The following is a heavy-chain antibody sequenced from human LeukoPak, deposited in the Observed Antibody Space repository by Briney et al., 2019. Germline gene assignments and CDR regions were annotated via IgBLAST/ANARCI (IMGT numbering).Heavy chain of an antibody. D-gene: IGHD6-6*01. CDR1: GGSISSGGYY. V-gene: IGHV4-31*03. Sequence: SETLSLTCTVSGGSISSGGYYWSWIRQHPGKGLEWIGYIYYSESTYYNPSLKSRVTISVDTTENQFSLKLSSVTAVDTAVYYCASESMAARLNYYYGMDVWGQGTTVTVSS. J-gene: IGHJ6*02. CDR2: IYYSEST. CDR3: ASESMAARLNYYYGMDV.